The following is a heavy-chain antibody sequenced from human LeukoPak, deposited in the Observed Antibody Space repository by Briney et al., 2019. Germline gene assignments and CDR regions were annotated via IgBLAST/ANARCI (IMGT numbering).Heavy chain of an antibody. V-gene: IGHV3-21*01. D-gene: IGHD4-23*01. CDR1: GLTFSNAY. CDR3: ARASAGGSGMDV. J-gene: IGHJ6*02. CDR2: ISSSSSYI. Sequence: GGSLRLSCAASGLTFSNAYMNWVRQAPGKGLEWVSSISSSSSYIYYADSVKGRFTISRDNAKNSLYLQMNSLRAEDTAVYYCARASAGGSGMDVWGQGTTVTVSS.